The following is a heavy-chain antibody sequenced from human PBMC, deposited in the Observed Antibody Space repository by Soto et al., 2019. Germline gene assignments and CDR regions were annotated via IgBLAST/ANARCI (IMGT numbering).Heavy chain of an antibody. CDR3: AKMGISEAIGHYYYIDV. CDR2: ISYDGFNK. CDR1: GFTVSSYG. J-gene: IGHJ6*03. D-gene: IGHD2-2*02. V-gene: IGHV3-30*18. Sequence: GGSLRLSCEASGFTVSSYGMNWVRQAPGKGLEWVAVISYDGFNKYYADSVKGRFTISRDNSKSTLYLQMNSLRAEDTAVYYCAKMGISEAIGHYYYIDVWGSGTTVTVSS.